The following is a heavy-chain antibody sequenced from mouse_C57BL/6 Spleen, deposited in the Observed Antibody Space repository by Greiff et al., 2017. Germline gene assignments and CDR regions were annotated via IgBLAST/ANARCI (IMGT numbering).Heavy chain of an antibody. CDR1: GFNIKDAY. J-gene: IGHJ3*01. Sequence: VHVKQSGAELVRPGASVKLSCTASGFNIKDAYMHWVKQRPEQGLEWIGWIDPENGDTEYASKFQGKATITADTSSNTAYLQLSSLTSEDTAVYYCTTLLEAYWGQGTLVTVSA. CDR3: TTLLEAY. D-gene: IGHD2-10*01. CDR2: IDPENGDT. V-gene: IGHV14-4*01.